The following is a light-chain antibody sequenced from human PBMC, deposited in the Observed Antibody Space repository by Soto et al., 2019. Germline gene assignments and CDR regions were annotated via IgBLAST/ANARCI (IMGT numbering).Light chain of an antibody. J-gene: IGKJ5*01. CDR3: QQSYTTASIT. CDR2: AAS. V-gene: IGKV1-39*01. Sequence: DIQMTQSPSSLSASVGDRVTITCRASQSISRNLNWYQHKPGKAPKLLIYAASSLQNGVPPRFSGGGSGTEFTLSISSLQPEDFGTYYCQQSYTTASITFGQGTRLEMK. CDR1: QSISRN.